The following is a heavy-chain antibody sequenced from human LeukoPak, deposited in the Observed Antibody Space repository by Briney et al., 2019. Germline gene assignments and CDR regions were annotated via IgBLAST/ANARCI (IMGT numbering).Heavy chain of an antibody. CDR2: INPNSGAT. D-gene: IGHD2/OR15-2a*01. V-gene: IGHV1-2*02. J-gene: IGHJ4*02. CDR1: GYTFSGYY. Sequence: ASVKVSCKASGYTFSGYYMHWVRQAPGQGLEWMGWINPNSGATNYAQKFQGRVSMTRDRTITTVYMELSRLGSDDTAVYYCARGIHSYSTPFDYWGQGTLVTVAS. CDR3: ARGIHSYSTPFDY.